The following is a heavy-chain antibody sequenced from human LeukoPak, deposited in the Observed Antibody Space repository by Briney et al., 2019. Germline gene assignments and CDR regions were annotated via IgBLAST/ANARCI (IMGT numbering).Heavy chain of an antibody. CDR3: ARVPPYTVYYVDV. CDR2: IYTSGST. J-gene: IGHJ6*03. CDR1: GGSISSYY. Sequence: SETLSLTCTVSGGSISSYYWSWIQQPAGKVLEWIGRIYTSGSTNYNPSLKSRVTMSVDTSKNQFSLKLSSVTAADTAVYYWARVPPYTVYYVDVWGKGTTVTVSS. D-gene: IGHD3-16*01. V-gene: IGHV4-4*07.